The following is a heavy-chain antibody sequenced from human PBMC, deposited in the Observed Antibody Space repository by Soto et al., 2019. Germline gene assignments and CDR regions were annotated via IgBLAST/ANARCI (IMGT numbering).Heavy chain of an antibody. Sequence: QVQLVESGGGVVQPGKSLRLSCAASGIAFSGCGMFWVRQTPSKGLEWVAAISSDGSKKYYADSVKGRFTISRDNSKNTLYVQMNGLTTEHTAVYYCAKNIVRGHWYFDLWGRGTLVTVSS. D-gene: IGHD3-10*01. CDR2: ISSDGSKK. V-gene: IGHV3-30*18. CDR1: GIAFSGCG. CDR3: AKNIVRGHWYFDL. J-gene: IGHJ2*01.